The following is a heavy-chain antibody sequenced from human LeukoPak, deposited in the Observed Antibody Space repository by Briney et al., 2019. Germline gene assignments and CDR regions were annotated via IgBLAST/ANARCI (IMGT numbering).Heavy chain of an antibody. CDR3: AREDQEGFDY. Sequence: KPGGSLRLSCAASGFTFSTYAMSWVRQAPGKGLEWVSSMTTSRSSIFYADSVKGRFTISRDNAKNSLYLQMNSLRADDTAVYYCAREDQEGFDYWGQGTLVTVSS. J-gene: IGHJ4*02. CDR1: GFTFSTYA. CDR2: MTTSRSSI. V-gene: IGHV3-21*01.